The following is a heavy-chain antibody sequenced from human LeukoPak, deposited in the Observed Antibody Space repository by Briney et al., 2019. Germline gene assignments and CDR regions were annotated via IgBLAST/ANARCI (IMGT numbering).Heavy chain of an antibody. CDR3: ARVNPQDIVVVPAAPFDY. V-gene: IGHV4-4*02. J-gene: IGHJ4*02. D-gene: IGHD2-2*01. Sequence: PSETLSLTCAVSGGSISSSNWWSWVRQPPGKGLEWIGEIYHSGSTNYNPSLKSRVTISVDKSKNQFSLKLSSVTAADTAVYYCARVNPQDIVVVPAAPFDYWGQGTLVTVSS. CDR2: IYHSGST. CDR1: GGSISSSNW.